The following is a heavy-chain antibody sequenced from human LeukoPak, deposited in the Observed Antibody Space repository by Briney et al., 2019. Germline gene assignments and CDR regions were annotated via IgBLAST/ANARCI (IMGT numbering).Heavy chain of an antibody. D-gene: IGHD3-10*01. J-gene: IGHJ4*02. CDR1: GGSISSSSYY. V-gene: IGHV4-39*01. CDR3: PRSYYYYYFDY. Sequence: SETLSLTCTVSGGSISSSSYYWGWIRQPPGKGLEWIGSIYYSGSTYYNPSLKSRVTISVDTSKNQFSLKLSSVTAADTAVYYCPRSYYYYYFDYWGQGTLVTVSS. CDR2: IYYSGST.